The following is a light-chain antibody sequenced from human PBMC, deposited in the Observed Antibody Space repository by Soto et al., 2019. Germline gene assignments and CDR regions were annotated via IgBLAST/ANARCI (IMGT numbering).Light chain of an antibody. V-gene: IGKV3-20*01. CDR3: QQYSSSRT. Sequence: DIVLTQSPGTLSLSPGERATLSCRASQSVSSNHLAWYQQKPGQAPRLLIYGGSSRATGIPVRFSGSGSETDFTLTITRLGPEDFAVYYCQQYSSSRTFGQGTKVDIK. J-gene: IGKJ1*01. CDR1: QSVSSNH. CDR2: GGS.